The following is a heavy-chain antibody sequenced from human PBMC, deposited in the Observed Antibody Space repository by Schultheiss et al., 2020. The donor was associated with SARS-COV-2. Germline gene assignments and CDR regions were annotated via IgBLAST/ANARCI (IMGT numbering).Heavy chain of an antibody. Sequence: SETLSLTCTVSGGSISSYYWGWIRQPPGKGLEWIGEINHSGSTNYNPSLKSRVTISVDTSKNQFSLKLSSVTAADTAVYYCARRIAAAGAANDYWGQGTLVTVSS. CDR3: ARRIAAAGAANDY. J-gene: IGHJ4*02. V-gene: IGHV4-59*12. CDR2: INHSGST. CDR1: GGSISSYY. D-gene: IGHD6-13*01.